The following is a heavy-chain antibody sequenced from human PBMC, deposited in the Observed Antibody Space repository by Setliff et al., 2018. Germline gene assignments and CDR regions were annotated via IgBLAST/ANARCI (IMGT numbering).Heavy chain of an antibody. J-gene: IGHJ4*02. V-gene: IGHV4-30-4*08. CDR2: IYYSGST. Sequence: KTSETLSLTCTVSGGSISSGDYYWSWIRQPPGKGLEWIGYIYYSGSTYYNPSLKSRVTISVDTSKNQFSLRLSSVTAADTAVYYCAREKGPYYDSSGYYPYFDYWGQGTLVTVSS. CDR1: GGSISSGDYY. D-gene: IGHD3-22*01. CDR3: AREKGPYYDSSGYYPYFDY.